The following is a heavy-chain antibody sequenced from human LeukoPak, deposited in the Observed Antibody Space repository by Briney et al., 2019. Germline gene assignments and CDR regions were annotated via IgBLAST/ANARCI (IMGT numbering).Heavy chain of an antibody. CDR3: ARKSVSCWFDP. CDR1: GGSFSGYY. J-gene: IGHJ5*02. CDR2: INHSGST. Sequence: SETLSLTCAVYGGSFSGYYWSWIRQPPGKGLEWIGEINHSGSTNYNPSLKGRVTISVDTSKNQFSLKLSSVTAADTAVYYCARKSVSCWFDPWGQGTLVTVSS. D-gene: IGHD5/OR15-5a*01. V-gene: IGHV4-34*01.